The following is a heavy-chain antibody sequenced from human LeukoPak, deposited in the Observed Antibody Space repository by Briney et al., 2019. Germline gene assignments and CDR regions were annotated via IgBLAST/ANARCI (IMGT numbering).Heavy chain of an antibody. Sequence: GGSLRLSCAASGFTFSSYGMDWVRQGQGKGMEYVSAISSNGGSTYYANSVKGRFTISRDNTKKTMYLQMGRLRAEHMAVYYCARASNPGVDTYCGQGTLVTVSS. CDR1: GFTFSSYG. D-gene: IGHD5-18*01. CDR2: ISSNGGST. CDR3: ARASNPGVDTY. V-gene: IGHV3-64*01. J-gene: IGHJ4*02.